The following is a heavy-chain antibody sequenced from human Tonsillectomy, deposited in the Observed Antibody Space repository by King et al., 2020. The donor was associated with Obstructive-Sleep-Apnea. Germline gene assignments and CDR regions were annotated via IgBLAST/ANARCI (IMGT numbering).Heavy chain of an antibody. CDR3: ARDKKGYGVFDG. Sequence: VQLVESGGGLVQPGGSLRLSCAASGFIFSSYWMSWVRQAPGKGLEWVANIKQDGSEKYYVDSVRGRFTISRDNAKNSLYLQMNSLRAEDTAVYYCARDKKGYGVFDGWGQGTLVTVSS. V-gene: IGHV3-7*03. CDR2: IKQDGSEK. CDR1: GFIFSSYW. D-gene: IGHD4-17*01. J-gene: IGHJ5*02.